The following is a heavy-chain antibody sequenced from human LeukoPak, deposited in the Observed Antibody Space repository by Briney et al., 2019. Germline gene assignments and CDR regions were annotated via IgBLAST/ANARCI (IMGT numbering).Heavy chain of an antibody. D-gene: IGHD3-3*01. Sequence: SETLSLTCAVYGGSFSGYYWSWIRQPPGKGLEWIGYIYYSGSTNYNPSLKSRVTISVDTSKNQFSLKLSSVTAADTAVYYCARHPPVYDFWSGYSWFDPWGQGTLVTVSS. J-gene: IGHJ5*02. CDR2: IYYSGST. V-gene: IGHV4-59*08. CDR3: ARHPPVYDFWSGYSWFDP. CDR1: GGSFSGYY.